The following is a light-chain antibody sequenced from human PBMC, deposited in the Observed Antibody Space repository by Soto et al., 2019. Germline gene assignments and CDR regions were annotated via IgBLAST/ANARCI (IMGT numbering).Light chain of an antibody. CDR2: EDS. Sequence: QSVLSQPASVSGSPGQSITISCTGTSSDFGSYNLVSWYQQHPGKAPKLMIYEDSKRPSGVSNRFSGSKSGNTASLTISGLQADDDADYYCCSYAGSSTYLFGTGTEVT. CDR1: SSDFGSYNL. J-gene: IGLJ1*01. CDR3: CSYAGSSTYL. V-gene: IGLV2-23*01.